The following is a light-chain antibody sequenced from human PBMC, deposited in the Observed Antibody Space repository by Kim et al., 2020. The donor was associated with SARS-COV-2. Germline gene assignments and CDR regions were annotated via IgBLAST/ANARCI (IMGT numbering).Light chain of an antibody. V-gene: IGLV1-44*01. CDR1: SSNIGSNA. Sequence: QSVLTQPPSASGSPGQWVSISCSGSSSNIGSNAVNWFQRLPGSAPKLLINRNNQRPSGVPDRFYGSKSGTSASLAITGLQAEDEADYYCQSYDSSLSGWVFGGGTQLTVL. CDR2: RNN. CDR3: QSYDSSLSGWV. J-gene: IGLJ3*02.